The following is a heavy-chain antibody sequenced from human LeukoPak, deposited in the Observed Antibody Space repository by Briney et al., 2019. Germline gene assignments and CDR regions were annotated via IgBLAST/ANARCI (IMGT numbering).Heavy chain of an antibody. D-gene: IGHD6-13*01. Sequence: PGGSLRLSCAASGFTFSSYAMSWVRQAPGKGLKWASAISGSGGSTYYADSVKGRFTISRDNSKNTLYLQMNSLRAEDTAVYYCAKSQRQQLPPDFDYWGQGTLVTVSS. J-gene: IGHJ4*02. CDR3: AKSQRQQLPPDFDY. CDR2: ISGSGGST. V-gene: IGHV3-23*01. CDR1: GFTFSSYA.